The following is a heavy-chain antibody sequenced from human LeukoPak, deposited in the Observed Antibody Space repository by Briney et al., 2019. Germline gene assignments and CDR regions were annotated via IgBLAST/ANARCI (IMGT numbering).Heavy chain of an antibody. CDR1: GGSSSGYY. Sequence: PSETLSLTCAVYGGSSSGYYWSWIRQPPGKGLEWIGEINHSGSTNYNPSLQSRVTISVDTSKNQFSLKLSSVTAADTAVYYCASIAAADFDYWGQGTLVTVSS. CDR2: INHSGST. V-gene: IGHV4-34*01. J-gene: IGHJ4*02. CDR3: ASIAAADFDY. D-gene: IGHD6-13*01.